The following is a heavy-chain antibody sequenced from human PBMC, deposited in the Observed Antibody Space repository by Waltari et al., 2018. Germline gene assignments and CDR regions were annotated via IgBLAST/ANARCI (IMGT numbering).Heavy chain of an antibody. V-gene: IGHV4-38-2*02. J-gene: IGHJ4*02. CDR3: ARDPIPGYAYRSDY. CDR2: TFHSGNT. CDR1: GFSISSGYY. D-gene: IGHD5-12*01. Sequence: QVQLQESGPGLVKPSETLSLICTVSGFSISSGYYWGWIRQPPGKGLEWIGSTFHSGNTYYNPSLQSRVTMSVDTSKNQFSLRLSSVTAADTAVYYCARDPIPGYAYRSDYWGQGTLVTVSS.